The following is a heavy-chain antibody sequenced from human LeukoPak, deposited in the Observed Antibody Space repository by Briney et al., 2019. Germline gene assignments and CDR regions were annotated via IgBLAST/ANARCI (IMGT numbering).Heavy chain of an antibody. Sequence: GGSLRLXCAASGFTFDDYAMQWVRHAPGKGLEWVSGISWNSGSIGYADSVKGRFTISRDNAKNSLYLQMNSLRAEDMALYYCAKGYSYGSPFDYWGQGTLVTVSS. CDR1: GFTFDDYA. CDR3: AKGYSYGSPFDY. D-gene: IGHD5-18*01. J-gene: IGHJ4*02. V-gene: IGHV3-9*03. CDR2: ISWNSGSI.